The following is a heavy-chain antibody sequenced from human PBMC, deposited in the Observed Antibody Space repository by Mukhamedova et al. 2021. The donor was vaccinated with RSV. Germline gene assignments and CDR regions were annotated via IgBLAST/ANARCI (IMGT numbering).Heavy chain of an antibody. CDR3: ARDPPDSRGYAFVY. D-gene: IGHD3-22*01. V-gene: IGHV4-30-4*01. Sequence: GLEWIGYIYYSGSTYYNPSLKSRVTISVDTSKNQFSLKLSSVTAADTAVYYCARDPPDSRGYAFVYWGQGTLVTVSS. J-gene: IGHJ4*02. CDR2: IYYSGST.